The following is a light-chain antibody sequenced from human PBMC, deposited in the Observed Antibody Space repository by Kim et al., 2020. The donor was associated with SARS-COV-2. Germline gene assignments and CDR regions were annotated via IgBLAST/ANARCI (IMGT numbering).Light chain of an antibody. CDR1: QGISNS. CDR3: QQYYSPPLS. Sequence: DIQMTQSPSSLSASVGDRLTLTCRASQGISNSLAWYQQTPGKAPKLLLSATSKLERGVPSRFSGSGSGTTYTLTINSLQHEDFATYYCQQYYSPPLSFGGGTKVDIK. J-gene: IGKJ4*01. V-gene: IGKV1-NL1*01. CDR2: ATS.